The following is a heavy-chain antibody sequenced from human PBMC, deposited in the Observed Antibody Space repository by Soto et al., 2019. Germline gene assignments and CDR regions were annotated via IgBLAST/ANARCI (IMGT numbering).Heavy chain of an antibody. Sequence: EVQLLESGGGLVQPGRSLRLSCAASGLPFSSYAMNWVRKAPGKGLEWVSAMSGTGGSTYYADSVKGRFTISRDNSKNTLYLQMNSLRVEDTAVFYCAKAGFSSGWSPSYFDYWGQGTLVTVSS. V-gene: IGHV3-23*01. D-gene: IGHD6-19*01. CDR1: GLPFSSYA. CDR2: MSGTGGST. J-gene: IGHJ4*02. CDR3: AKAGFSSGWSPSYFDY.